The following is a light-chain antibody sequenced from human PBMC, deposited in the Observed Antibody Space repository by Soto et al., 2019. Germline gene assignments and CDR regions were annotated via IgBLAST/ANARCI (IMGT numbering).Light chain of an antibody. V-gene: IGLV1-40*01. CDR2: GNR. J-gene: IGLJ3*02. Sequence: QSALTQPPSVSGAPGQRVTISCTGNNSNLGAGYDVHWYQQLPGAAPKLVIFGNRNRPSGVPERFSGSKSGTSASLAITGLQAEDEADYYCQSYDSGLSGHWVFGGGTKLTVL. CDR3: QSYDSGLSGHWV. CDR1: NSNLGAGYD.